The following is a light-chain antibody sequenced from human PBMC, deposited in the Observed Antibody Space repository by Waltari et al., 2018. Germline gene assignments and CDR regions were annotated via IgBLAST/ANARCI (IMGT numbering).Light chain of an antibody. V-gene: IGKV1-13*02. CDR3: QQFNSYPH. CDR2: DAC. J-gene: IGKJ5*01. Sequence: ATQLTQSPSSPSASVADRATITSRASEGVSKALAWYQQQPGKAPQLLIYDACSLESGGPSRCSGRGSGTDVTLTISSLRPEAFATYYGQQFNSYPHFGHGTRLEIK. CDR1: EGVSKA.